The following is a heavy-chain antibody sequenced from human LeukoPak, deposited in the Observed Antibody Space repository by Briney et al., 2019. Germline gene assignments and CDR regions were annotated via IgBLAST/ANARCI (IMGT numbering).Heavy chain of an antibody. CDR3: ARPMAVAGFDY. J-gene: IGHJ4*02. Sequence: ASVKVSCKASGYSFTNYTLSWVRQAPGQSLEWMGRINAGNGYTKYSQKFQGRVTITRDTSASTAYMELSSLRSEDTAVYYCARPMAVAGFDYWGQGTLVTVSS. CDR1: GYSFTNYT. D-gene: IGHD6-19*01. V-gene: IGHV1-3*01. CDR2: INAGNGYT.